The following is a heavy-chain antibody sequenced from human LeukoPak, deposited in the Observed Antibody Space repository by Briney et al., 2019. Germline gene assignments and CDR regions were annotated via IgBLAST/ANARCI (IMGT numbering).Heavy chain of an antibody. D-gene: IGHD3-22*01. Sequence: KPSETLSLTCTVSGGSISSSSYYWGSVRQPPGRGLEWNGRIYYSGSTYYNPSLKSRVTISVDTSKNQFSLKLSSVTAADTAVYYCARPTPYYYDSSGYHLEHAYFDYWGQGTLVTVSS. CDR1: GGSISSSSYY. V-gene: IGHV4-39*01. J-gene: IGHJ4*02. CDR3: ARPTPYYYDSSGYHLEHAYFDY. CDR2: IYYSGST.